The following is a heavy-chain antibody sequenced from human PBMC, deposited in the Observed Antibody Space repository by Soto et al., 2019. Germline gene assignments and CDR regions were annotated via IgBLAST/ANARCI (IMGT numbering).Heavy chain of an antibody. J-gene: IGHJ4*02. CDR3: AKAVPPFVVVTASDY. Sequence: QVQLVESGGGVVQPGRSLRLSCAASGFTFRNFGMHWVRQAPGKGLEWVAVISYDGTNKYYADPVKGRFTISRDNSKNTLYLQINSLRAEDTAVYYCAKAVPPFVVVTASDYWGQGTLVTVSS. V-gene: IGHV3-30*18. D-gene: IGHD2-21*02. CDR1: GFTFRNFG. CDR2: ISYDGTNK.